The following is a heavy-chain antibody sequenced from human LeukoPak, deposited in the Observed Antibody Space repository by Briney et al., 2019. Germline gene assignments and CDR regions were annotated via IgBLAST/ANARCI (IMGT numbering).Heavy chain of an antibody. CDR3: AREGYYNWNDFGAFDI. Sequence: GGSLRLSCAASGFTFSSYWMSWVRQAPGKGLEWVANIKQDGSEKYYVDSVKGRFTISRDNAKNSLYLQMNSLRAEDTAVYYCAREGYYNWNDFGAFDIWGQGTMVTVSS. J-gene: IGHJ3*02. D-gene: IGHD1-20*01. CDR2: IKQDGSEK. CDR1: GFTFSSYW. V-gene: IGHV3-7*01.